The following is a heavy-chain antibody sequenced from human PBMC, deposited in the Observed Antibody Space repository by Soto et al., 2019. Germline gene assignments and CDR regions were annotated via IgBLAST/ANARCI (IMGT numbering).Heavy chain of an antibody. CDR1: GYTFSSYG. CDR2: ISAYNGNT. CDR3: ARVTTVETGSY. Sequence: QVQLVQSGAEVKKPGASVKVSCKASGYTFSSYGINWVRQAPGQGLEWMGWISAYNGNTNYAQKLQGRVTMTTDTSTSTAYMGMRSLRSDDTAVYCRARVTTVETGSYWGQGPLVTVSA. V-gene: IGHV1-18*01. J-gene: IGHJ4*02. D-gene: IGHD4-17*01.